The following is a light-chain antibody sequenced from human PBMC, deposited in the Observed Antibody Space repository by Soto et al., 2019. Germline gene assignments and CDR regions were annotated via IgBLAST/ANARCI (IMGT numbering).Light chain of an antibody. V-gene: IGKV1-5*03. CDR3: HQYDRFPHT. Sequence: DVQMTQSPSTLSASVGDRVTITCRTSQTINDWLAWYQQKPGKAPSPLIYKASTLESGVPLRFSGSRSGTEFTLTISNLQPDDFATFYCHQYDRFPHTFGQGTKVDIK. CDR2: KAS. J-gene: IGKJ1*01. CDR1: QTINDW.